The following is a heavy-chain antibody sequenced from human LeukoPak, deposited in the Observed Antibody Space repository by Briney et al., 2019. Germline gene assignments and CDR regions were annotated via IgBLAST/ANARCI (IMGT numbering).Heavy chain of an antibody. CDR2: MYVSGTT. D-gene: IGHD2-8*01. J-gene: IGHJ5*02. Sequence: SETLSHTCTVSGGSMSNSYLTWVRQPAGKGLEWIGRMYVSGTTNYNPSLRSRVTMSIDTSKNQFSLRLNSVTAADTAVYYCARLGSGYCTNGVCYWGGNWFDPWGQGTLVTVSS. CDR3: ARLGSGYCTNGVCYWGGNWFDP. V-gene: IGHV4-4*07. CDR1: GGSMSNSY.